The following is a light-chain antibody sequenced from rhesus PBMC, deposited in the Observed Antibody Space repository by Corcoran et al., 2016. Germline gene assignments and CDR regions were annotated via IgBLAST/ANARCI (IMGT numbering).Light chain of an antibody. V-gene: IGKV1-22*01. CDR1: QGIRSR. Sequence: DIQMTQSPSSLSASVGDKVTITCRASQGIRSRLAWYQQKPGKAPKLLIYKAASLQSGAPSRFSGSGSGPDFTLTSSTLQPEDFATYYCLQYSSSPFIFGQGTKVEIK. J-gene: IGKJ2*01. CDR2: KAA. CDR3: LQYSSSPFI.